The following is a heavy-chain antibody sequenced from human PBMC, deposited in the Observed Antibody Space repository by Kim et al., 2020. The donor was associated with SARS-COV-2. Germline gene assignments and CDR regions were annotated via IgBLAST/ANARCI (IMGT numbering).Heavy chain of an antibody. V-gene: IGHV4-30-2*05. Sequence: LNSRVTISVDTSKNQFSLKLSSVTAADTAVYYCARDRSATVTFSDAFDIWGQGTMVTVSS. D-gene: IGHD4-17*01. J-gene: IGHJ3*02. CDR3: ARDRSATVTFSDAFDI.